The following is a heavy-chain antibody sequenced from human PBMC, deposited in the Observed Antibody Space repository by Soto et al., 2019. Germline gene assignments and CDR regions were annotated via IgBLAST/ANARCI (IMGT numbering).Heavy chain of an antibody. CDR3: AREERAGSYYYWFDP. Sequence: SETLSLTCTVSGGSISSGGYYWSWIRQHPGKGLEWIGYIYYSGSTYYNPSLKSRVSISVDTSKNQFSLKLSSVTAAYIAVYYCAREERAGSYYYWFDPWGQGTLVTVSS. J-gene: IGHJ5*02. CDR1: GGSISSGGYY. D-gene: IGHD3-10*01. CDR2: IYYSGST. V-gene: IGHV4-31*03.